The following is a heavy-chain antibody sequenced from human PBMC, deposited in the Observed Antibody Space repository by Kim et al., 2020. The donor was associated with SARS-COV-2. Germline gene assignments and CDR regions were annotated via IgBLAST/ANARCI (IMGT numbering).Heavy chain of an antibody. J-gene: IGHJ4*02. D-gene: IGHD1-1*01. V-gene: IGHV3-11*01. CDR1: GLTFSDYY. Sequence: GGSLRLSCTASGLTFSDYYMSWIRQAPGKGLEWVSYISSSGDTAFYSDSVEGRFTISRDNARNSMYLQMTSLRDEDTAVYYCARDAGLNAFDYWGQGTLVSVSS. CDR2: ISSSGDTA. CDR3: ARDAGLNAFDY.